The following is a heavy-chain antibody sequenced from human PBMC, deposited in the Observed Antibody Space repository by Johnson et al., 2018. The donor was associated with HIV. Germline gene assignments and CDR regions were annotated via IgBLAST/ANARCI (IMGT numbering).Heavy chain of an antibody. CDR2: VSCDGRST. J-gene: IGHJ3*02. V-gene: IGHV3-30-3*01. CDR3: AREGGCYYVKGAFDI. CDR1: GFTFSSYA. Sequence: QVQLVESGGGVVQPGRSLRLSCVASGFTFSSYAMHWVRQAPGKGLEWVAVVSCDGRSTSYDDSVKGRFTISRDNSKNTLYLQMNSLRAEDTAVYYCAREGGCYYVKGAFDIWGQGTMVTVSS. D-gene: IGHD1-26*01.